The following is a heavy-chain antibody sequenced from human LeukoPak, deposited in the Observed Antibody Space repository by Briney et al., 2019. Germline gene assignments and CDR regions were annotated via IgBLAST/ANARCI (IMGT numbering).Heavy chain of an antibody. CDR3: TKAKYYHFDY. CDR1: GFTFSSYG. Sequence: GGSLRLSCVASGFTFSSYGMSWVRQAPGKGLEWVSAISGSDDSTYYADSVRGRFTISRDVSKSTLFLQMSSLRAEDTALYYCTKAKYYHFDYWGQGTLVTVSS. V-gene: IGHV3-23*01. CDR2: ISGSDDST. D-gene: IGHD3-16*01. J-gene: IGHJ4*02.